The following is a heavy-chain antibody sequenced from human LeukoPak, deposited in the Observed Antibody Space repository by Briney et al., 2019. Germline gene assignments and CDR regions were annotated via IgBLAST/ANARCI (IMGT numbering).Heavy chain of an antibody. CDR3: ARSHTAMVNDAFDI. D-gene: IGHD5-18*01. Sequence: GGSLRLSCAASGFTFSSYGMHWIRQAPGKGLEWVAFIRYDGSNKYYTDSVKGRFTISRDNSKNTLYLQMNSLRAEDTAVYYCARSHTAMVNDAFDIWGQGTMVTVSS. CDR1: GFTFSSYG. CDR2: IRYDGSNK. J-gene: IGHJ3*02. V-gene: IGHV3-30*02.